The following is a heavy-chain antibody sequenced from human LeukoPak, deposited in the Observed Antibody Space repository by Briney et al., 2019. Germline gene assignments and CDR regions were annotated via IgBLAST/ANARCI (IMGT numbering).Heavy chain of an antibody. CDR1: GFTFSDYY. V-gene: IGHV3-11*04. CDR3: ARVEYDFWSGYSFFDY. Sequence: PGGSLRLSCAASGFTFSDYYMSWIRRAPGKGLEWVSYISSSGSTIYYADSVKGRFTISRDNAKNSLYLQMNSLRAEDTAVYYCARVEYDFWSGYSFFDYWGQGTLVTVSS. D-gene: IGHD3-3*01. J-gene: IGHJ4*02. CDR2: ISSSGSTI.